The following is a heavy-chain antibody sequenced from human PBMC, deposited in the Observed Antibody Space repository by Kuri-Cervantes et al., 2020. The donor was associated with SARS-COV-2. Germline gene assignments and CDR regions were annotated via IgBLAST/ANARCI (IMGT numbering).Heavy chain of an antibody. Sequence: LSLTCAASGFTFSSYAMSWVRQAPGKGLEWVSAISGSGGSTYYADSVKGRFTISRDSSKNTLYLQMNSLRAEDTAVYYCARRSRWTYYFDFWGQGTLVTVSS. V-gene: IGHV3-23*01. CDR2: ISGSGGST. CDR1: GFTFSSYA. D-gene: IGHD2-15*01. J-gene: IGHJ4*02. CDR3: ARRSRWTYYFDF.